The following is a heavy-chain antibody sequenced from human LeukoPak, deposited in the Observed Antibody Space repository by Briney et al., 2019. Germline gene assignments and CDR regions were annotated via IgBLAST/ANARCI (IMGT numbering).Heavy chain of an antibody. CDR3: ARRAITMVRGVRPYFFDY. CDR1: GFTFSSYW. CDR2: IKQGGSEK. J-gene: IGHJ4*02. Sequence: QSGGSLRLSCAASGFTFSSYWMSWVRQAPGKGLEWVANIKQGGSEKYYVDSVKGRFTISRDNAKNSLYLQMNTLRAEDTAVYYCARRAITMVRGVRPYFFDYWGQGTLVTVSS. D-gene: IGHD3-10*01. V-gene: IGHV3-7*01.